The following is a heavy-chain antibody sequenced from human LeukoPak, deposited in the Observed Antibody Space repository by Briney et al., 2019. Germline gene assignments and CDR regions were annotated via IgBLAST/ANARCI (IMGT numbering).Heavy chain of an antibody. CDR1: GFTFGDYA. V-gene: IGHV3-49*04. J-gene: IGHJ6*03. CDR2: IRTEDYDGAT. Sequence: GGSLRLSCAASGFTFGDYAMSWVRQAPGKGLEWVGFIRTEDYDGATDYGAAVKGRFTISRDDSKNIAYLQMNSLNTEDTGIYFCTRIFGYYYFYMDVWGKGTTVIVSS. CDR3: TRIFGYYYFYMDV. D-gene: IGHD3-16*01.